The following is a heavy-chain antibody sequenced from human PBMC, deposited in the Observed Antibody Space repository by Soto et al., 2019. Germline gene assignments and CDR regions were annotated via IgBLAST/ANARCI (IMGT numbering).Heavy chain of an antibody. CDR3: ARATKRYSSSYSRGGMDV. J-gene: IGHJ6*02. Sequence: ASVKVSCKAAGYTFTCYYMHWVRQAPGQGLEWMGWINPNSGGTNYAQKFQGWVNMTRDTSISTAYMELSRLRADDTAVYYCARATKRYSSSYSRGGMDVWGQGTTVTVSS. CDR1: GYTFTCYY. D-gene: IGHD6-6*01. CDR2: INPNSGGT. V-gene: IGHV1-2*04.